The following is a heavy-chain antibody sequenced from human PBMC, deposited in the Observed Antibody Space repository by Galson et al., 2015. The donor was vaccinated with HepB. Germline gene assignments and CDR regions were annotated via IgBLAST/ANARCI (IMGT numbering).Heavy chain of an antibody. CDR3: ARATLGWFDP. CDR1: GFTFSDYY. CDR2: ISSSGSSTM. D-gene: IGHD2/OR15-2a*01. J-gene: IGHJ5*02. V-gene: IGHV3-11*01. Sequence: SLRLSCAASGFTFSDYYMSWVRQAPGKGLEWVSYISSSGSSTMYYADSVKGRFTISRDNAKNSLYLQMNSLRAKDTAVYYCARATLGWFDPWGQGTLVTVSS.